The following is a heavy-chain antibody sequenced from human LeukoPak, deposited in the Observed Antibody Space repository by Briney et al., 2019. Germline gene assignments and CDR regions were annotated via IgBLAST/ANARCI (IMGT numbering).Heavy chain of an antibody. V-gene: IGHV3-7*01. CDR3: ARLFVYGSGAEAFDY. D-gene: IGHD3-10*01. CDR2: INEDGSEK. CDR1: GFTFSTYR. J-gene: IGHJ4*02. Sequence: GGSLRLSCAASGFTFSTYRMSWVRQAPGKRLEWVADINEDGSEKYYLDSVRGRFTSSRDNAKNSLYLQMDSLRAEDTAVYYCARLFVYGSGAEAFDYWGQGALVTVSS.